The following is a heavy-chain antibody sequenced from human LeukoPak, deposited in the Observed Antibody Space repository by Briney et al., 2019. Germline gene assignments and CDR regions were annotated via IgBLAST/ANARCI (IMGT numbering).Heavy chain of an antibody. CDR2: ISGSGGST. CDR1: GFTFSSYA. V-gene: IGHV3-23*01. CDR3: AKGSTIFGVVTYDAFDI. Sequence: GGSLRLSCAASGFTFSSYAMSWVRQAPGKGLEWVSAISGSGGSTYYADSVKGRFTISRDNSKNTLYLQMISLRAEDTAVYYCAKGSTIFGVVTYDAFDIWGQGTMVTVSS. J-gene: IGHJ3*02. D-gene: IGHD3-3*01.